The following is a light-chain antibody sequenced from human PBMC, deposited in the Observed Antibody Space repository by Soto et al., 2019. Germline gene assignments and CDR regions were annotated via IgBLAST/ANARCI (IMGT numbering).Light chain of an antibody. CDR2: WAS. CDR1: QSVLYSSNNKNY. CDR3: QQYYDAPQT. Sequence: DIVMTQSPDSLAVSLGKRATINCKSSQSVLYSSNNKNYLAWYQQKPGQPPKLLIYWASTRESGVPDRFSGSGSGTDFTLTISSLQAEDVAVYYCQQYYDAPQTFGQGTNVEIK. J-gene: IGKJ1*01. V-gene: IGKV4-1*01.